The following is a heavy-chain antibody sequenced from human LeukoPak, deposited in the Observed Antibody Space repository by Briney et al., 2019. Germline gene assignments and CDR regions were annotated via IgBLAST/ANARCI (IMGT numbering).Heavy chain of an antibody. CDR2: INPNSGGT. CDR1: GYTFTGYY. V-gene: IGHV1-2*06. D-gene: IGHD1-26*01. Sequence: ASVKASCKASGYTFTGYYMHWVRQAPGQGLEWMGRINPNSGGTNYAQKFQGRVTMTRDTSISTAYMELSSLRSEDTAVYYCARDWGYSGSYSFDYWGQGTLVTVSS. J-gene: IGHJ4*02. CDR3: ARDWGYSGSYSFDY.